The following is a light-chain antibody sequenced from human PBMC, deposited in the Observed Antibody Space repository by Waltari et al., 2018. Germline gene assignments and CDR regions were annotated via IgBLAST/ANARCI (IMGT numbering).Light chain of an antibody. V-gene: IGKV1-39*01. CDR1: QSIANY. CDR3: QQSYSVPRGGFA. CDR2: DAS. J-gene: IGKJ3*01. Sequence: DIQMTQSPSSLSPSVGGRISIPCRASQSIANYLNWYQQKPGKAPDLLIYDASYLFSGVPSRFSGSGSGTDFTLTIDSLQPEDFATYYCQQSYSVPRGGFAFGPGTKVDIK.